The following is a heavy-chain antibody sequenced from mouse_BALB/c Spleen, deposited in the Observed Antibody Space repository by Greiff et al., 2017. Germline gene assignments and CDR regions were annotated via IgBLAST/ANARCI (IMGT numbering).Heavy chain of an antibody. V-gene: IGHV14-3*02. CDR1: GFNIKDTY. CDR3: ARWRDGNLDY. J-gene: IGHJ2*01. Sequence: EVQLQESGAELVKPGASVKLSCTASGFNIKDTYMHWVKQRPEQGLEWIGRIDPANGNTKYDPKFQGKATITADTSSNTAYLQLSSLTSEDTAVYYCARWRDGNLDYWGQGTTLTVSS. CDR2: IDPANGNT. D-gene: IGHD2-1*01.